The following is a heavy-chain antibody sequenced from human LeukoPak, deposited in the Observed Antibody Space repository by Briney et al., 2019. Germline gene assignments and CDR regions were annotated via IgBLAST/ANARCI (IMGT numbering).Heavy chain of an antibody. J-gene: IGHJ4*02. V-gene: IGHV4-30-2*01. CDR2: IYHSGST. D-gene: IGHD6-6*01. CDR3: ARGVWWYGSSSHFDY. Sequence: SETLSLTCAVSGGSISSGGYSWSWIRQPPGKGLEWIGYIYHSGSTYYNPSLKSRVTISVDRSKNQFSLKLSSVTAADTAVYYCARGVWWYGSSSHFDYWGQGTLVTVSS. CDR1: GGSISSGGYS.